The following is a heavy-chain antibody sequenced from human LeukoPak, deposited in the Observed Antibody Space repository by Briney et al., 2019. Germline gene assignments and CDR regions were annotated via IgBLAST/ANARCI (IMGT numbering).Heavy chain of an antibody. V-gene: IGHV3-21*01. CDR2: ISSSSSYI. CDR1: GFTFSSYS. J-gene: IGHJ5*02. D-gene: IGHD6-6*01. CDR3: ARGIAALGFDP. Sequence: GGSLRLSCAASGFTFSSYSMNWVRQAPGKGLEWVSSISSSSSYIYYAESVKGRFTISRDNAKNSLYLQMNSLRAEDTAVYYCARGIAALGFDPWGQGTLVTVSS.